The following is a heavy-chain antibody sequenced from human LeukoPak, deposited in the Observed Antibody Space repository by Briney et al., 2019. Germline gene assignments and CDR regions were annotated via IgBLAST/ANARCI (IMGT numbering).Heavy chain of an antibody. CDR1: GYAFTSYY. V-gene: IGHV1-46*01. CDR2: INPSGGST. Sequence: ASVKVSCKASGYAFTSYYMHWVRQAPGQGLEWMGIINPSGGSTSYAQKFQGRVTMTRDTSTSTVYMELSSLRSEDTAVYYCARGGGIVVRLGSAFDIWGQGTMVTVSS. J-gene: IGHJ3*02. D-gene: IGHD2-15*01. CDR3: ARGGGIVVRLGSAFDI.